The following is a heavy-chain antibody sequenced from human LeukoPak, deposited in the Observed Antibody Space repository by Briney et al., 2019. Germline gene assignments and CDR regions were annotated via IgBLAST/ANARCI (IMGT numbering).Heavy chain of an antibody. V-gene: IGHV1-2*02. CDR3: ARDNGYMDV. J-gene: IGHJ6*03. CDR1: GYTFSAQY. D-gene: IGHD2-8*01. CDR2: INPKSGDT. Sequence: ASVKVSCKASGYTFSAQYIHWVRQAPGQGLEWMGWINPKSGDTNYAQKFQVRVTMTRDTSISTAYMELSRLGSDDTAVYYCARDNGYMDVWGKGTTVTVSS.